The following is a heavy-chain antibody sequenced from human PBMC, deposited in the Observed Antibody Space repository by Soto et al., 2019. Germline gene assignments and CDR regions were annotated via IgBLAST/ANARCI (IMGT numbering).Heavy chain of an antibody. D-gene: IGHD3-10*01. CDR3: ASSYYGSGSYSGFFGWFDP. Sequence: QMQLVQSGAEVKKTGSSVKVSCKASGYTFTYRYLHWVRQAPGQALEWMGWITPFNGNTNYAQKXXDRVTLTRDRXXSXAXXELSSLRSEDTAMYYCASSYYGSGSYSGFFGWFDPWGQGTLVTVSS. CDR2: ITPFNGNT. J-gene: IGHJ5*02. V-gene: IGHV1-45*02. CDR1: GYTFTYRY.